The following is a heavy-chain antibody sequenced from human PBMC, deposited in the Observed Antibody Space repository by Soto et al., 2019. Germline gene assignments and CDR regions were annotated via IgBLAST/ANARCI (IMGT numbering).Heavy chain of an antibody. CDR1: GYTFTNYA. D-gene: IGHD4-4*01. V-gene: IGHV1-3*03. J-gene: IGHJ3*02. CDR3: ARTRLQSAFDI. CDR2: INAGNGKT. Sequence: ASVKVSCKASGYTFTNYAIHWVRQAPGQRLEWMGWINAGNGKTKYSQNFQGRVTITRDTSASITYMELSSLSSEDMAVYYCARTRLQSAFDIWGQGTMITV.